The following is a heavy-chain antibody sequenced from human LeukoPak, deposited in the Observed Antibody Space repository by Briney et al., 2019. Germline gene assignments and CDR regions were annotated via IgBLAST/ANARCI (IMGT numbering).Heavy chain of an antibody. V-gene: IGHV3-30*02. J-gene: IGHJ6*03. CDR3: AKDGGGYYPYYYYYMDV. D-gene: IGHD3-22*01. CDR1: GFTFSSYG. Sequence: GGSLRLSCAASGFTFSSYGMHWVRQAPGKGLEWVAFIRYDGSNKYYADSVKGRFTISRDNSKNTLYLQMNSLRAEDTAVYYCAKDGGGYYPYYYYYMDVWGKGTTVTISS. CDR2: IRYDGSNK.